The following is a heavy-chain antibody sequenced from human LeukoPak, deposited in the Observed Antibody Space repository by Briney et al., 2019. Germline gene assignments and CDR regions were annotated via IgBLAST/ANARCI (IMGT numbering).Heavy chain of an antibody. CDR2: ISYDGSNK. CDR1: GFTFSSYA. V-gene: IGHV3-30*04. D-gene: IGHD6-13*01. Sequence: GGSLRLSCAASGFTFSSYAMHWVRQAPGKGLEGVAVISYDGSNKYYADSVKGRFTISRDNSKNTLYLQMNSLRAEDTAVYYCASSGIAAAGGEFDYWGQGTLVTVCS. J-gene: IGHJ4*02. CDR3: ASSGIAAAGGEFDY.